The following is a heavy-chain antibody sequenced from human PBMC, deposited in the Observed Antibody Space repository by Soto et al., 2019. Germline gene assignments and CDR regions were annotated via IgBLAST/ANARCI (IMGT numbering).Heavy chain of an antibody. V-gene: IGHV4-34*01. CDR1: GGSFSGYY. CDR2: INHSGST. Sequence: SETLSLTCAVYGGSFSGYYWSWIRQPPGKGLEWIGEINHSGSTNYNPSLKSRVTISVDTSKNQFSLKLSSVTAADTAVYYCARGGRLYYDFWSGYPRYYMDVWGKVTPVTVSS. D-gene: IGHD3-3*01. CDR3: ARGGRLYYDFWSGYPRYYMDV. J-gene: IGHJ6*03.